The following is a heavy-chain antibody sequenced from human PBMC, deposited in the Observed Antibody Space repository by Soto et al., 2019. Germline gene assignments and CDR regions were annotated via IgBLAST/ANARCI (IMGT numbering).Heavy chain of an antibody. D-gene: IGHD5-18*01. CDR3: AKDKVRGYSYGYYYYGMDV. J-gene: IGHJ6*02. CDR2: ISWNSGSI. Sequence: SLRLSCAASGFTFDHYAIRCVRQSPLKCREWVSGISWNSGSIGYADSVKGRFTISRDNAKNSLYLQMNSLRAEDTALYYCAKDKVRGYSYGYYYYGMDVWGQGTTVTVSS. CDR1: GFTFDHYA. V-gene: IGHV3-9*01.